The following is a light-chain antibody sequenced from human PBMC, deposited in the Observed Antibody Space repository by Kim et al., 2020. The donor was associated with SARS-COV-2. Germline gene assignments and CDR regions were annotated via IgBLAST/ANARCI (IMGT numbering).Light chain of an antibody. CDR2: GKD. V-gene: IGLV3-19*01. J-gene: IGLJ2*01. CDR1: SLRSYY. Sequence: SSELTQDPAVSVALGQTVRITCQGDSLRSYYATWYQLKPGQAPKVVIYGKDNRPSGVPDRFSGSSSGNTAYLTITGTQAGDEADYYCNSRDSNDYVLFGGGTKVTVL. CDR3: NSRDSNDYVL.